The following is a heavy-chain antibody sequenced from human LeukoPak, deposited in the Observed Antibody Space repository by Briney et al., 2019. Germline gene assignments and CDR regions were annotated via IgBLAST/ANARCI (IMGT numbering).Heavy chain of an antibody. J-gene: IGHJ5*02. D-gene: IGHD3-22*01. CDR3: ARDLDYYDSSGYRNWFDP. Sequence: PSETLSLTCSVSDYSISSGYYWGWIRQPPVKGLEWIGSIYRSGATYYNPSLKSRVTMSVDTSKNQFSLKLNSVTAADTAVYYCARDLDYYDSSGYRNWFDPWGQGTLVTVSS. CDR1: DYSISSGYY. V-gene: IGHV4-38-2*02. CDR2: IYRSGAT.